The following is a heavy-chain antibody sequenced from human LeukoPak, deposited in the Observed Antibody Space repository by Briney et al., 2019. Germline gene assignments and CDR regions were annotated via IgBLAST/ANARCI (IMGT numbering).Heavy chain of an antibody. D-gene: IGHD2-15*01. V-gene: IGHV4-59*04. CDR2: IYYSGST. CDR1: GGSISSYY. Sequence: SETLSLTCTVSGGSISSYYWSWIRQPPGKGLEWIGYIYYSGSTYYNPSLKSRVTISVDTSKNQFSLKLSSVTAADTAVYYCASNSGYCSGGSCYEYFQHWGQGTLVTVSS. CDR3: ASNSGYCSGGSCYEYFQH. J-gene: IGHJ1*01.